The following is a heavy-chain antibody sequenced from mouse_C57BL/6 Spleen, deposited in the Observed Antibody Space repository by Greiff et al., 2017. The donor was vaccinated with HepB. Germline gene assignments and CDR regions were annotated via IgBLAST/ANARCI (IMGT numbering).Heavy chain of an antibody. CDR3: ARHAITTVVAPYYAMDY. V-gene: IGHV5-6*01. D-gene: IGHD1-1*01. CDR2: ISSGGSYT. Sequence: EVMLVESGGDLVKPGGSLKLSCAASGFTFSSYGMSWVRQTPDKRLEWVATISSGGSYTYYPDSVKGRFTISRDNAKNTLYLQMSSLKSEDTAMYYCARHAITTVVAPYYAMDYWGQGTSVTVSS. CDR1: GFTFSSYG. J-gene: IGHJ4*01.